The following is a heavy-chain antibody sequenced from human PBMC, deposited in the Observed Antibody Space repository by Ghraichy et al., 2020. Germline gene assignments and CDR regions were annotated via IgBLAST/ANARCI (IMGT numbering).Heavy chain of an antibody. CDR3: ARGGDYEYNWFDP. D-gene: IGHD4-17*01. V-gene: IGHV4-30-2*01. Sequence: SETLSLTCAVSGGSISSGGYSWSWIRQPPGKGLEWIGYIYHSGSTYYNPSLKSRVTMSVDRSKNQFSLKLNSVTAADTAVYYCARGGDYEYNWFDPWGQGTLVTVSS. J-gene: IGHJ5*02. CDR2: IYHSGST. CDR1: GGSISSGGYS.